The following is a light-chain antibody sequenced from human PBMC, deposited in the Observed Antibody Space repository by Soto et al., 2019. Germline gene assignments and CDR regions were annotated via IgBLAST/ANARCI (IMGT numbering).Light chain of an antibody. CDR1: QSVSSN. Sequence: EIVMTQSPATLSVSPGERATLSCRASQSVSSNLAWYQQKPGQAPRLLIYGASTRATGIPARFSGSVSGTEFTLTISSLQSEDFAVYYCQQYNNWPPKFTCGRGTKVDIK. J-gene: IGKJ3*01. V-gene: IGKV3-15*01. CDR2: GAS. CDR3: QQYNNWPPKFT.